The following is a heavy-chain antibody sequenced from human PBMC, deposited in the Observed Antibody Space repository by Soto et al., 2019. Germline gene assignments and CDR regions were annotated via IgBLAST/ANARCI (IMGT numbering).Heavy chain of an antibody. CDR2: IYSGGST. J-gene: IGHJ6*02. CDR1: GCTVSSNY. CDR3: ASHGDDHRNYDFWSGRSYYNAGMDV. D-gene: IGHD3-3*01. V-gene: IGHV3-53*01. Sequence: EVQLVESGGGLIQPGGSLRLFCAASGCTVSSNYMSWVRQAPGKGMEWVSVIYSGGSTYYADSVKGRFTISRDNSKNKLYLQVNSMRAEDTAVYYCASHGDDHRNYDFWSGRSYYNAGMDVWGQGTTVTGSS.